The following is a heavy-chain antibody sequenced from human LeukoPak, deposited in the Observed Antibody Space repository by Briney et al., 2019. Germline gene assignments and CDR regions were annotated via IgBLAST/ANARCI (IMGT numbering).Heavy chain of an antibody. CDR2: IYPGDSDT. J-gene: IGHJ5*02. D-gene: IGHD6-13*01. CDR3: ARHVIAAAANLWFDP. Sequence: GESLKISCKGSGYSFTNYWIGWVRQMPAKGLEWMGIIYPGDSDTRYSPSFQGQVTISADKSISTAYLQWSSLKASHTAMYYCARHVIAAAANLWFDPWGQGTLVTVSS. CDR1: GYSFTNYW. V-gene: IGHV5-51*01.